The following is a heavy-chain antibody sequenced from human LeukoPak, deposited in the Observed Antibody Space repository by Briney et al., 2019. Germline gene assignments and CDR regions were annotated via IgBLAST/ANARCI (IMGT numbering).Heavy chain of an antibody. V-gene: IGHV3-74*01. Sequence: GGSLRLSCATSGFTVSSYWMHWVRQAPGKGLVWLSRVNIDGSSVAYADSVKGRFTVSRDNAKDSLYLQMNSLRAEDTAVYYCASGVQGTSWIVNWGRGTLVTVS. CDR1: GFTVSSYW. CDR2: VNIDGSSV. D-gene: IGHD2-15*01. J-gene: IGHJ4*01. CDR3: ASGVQGTSWIVN.